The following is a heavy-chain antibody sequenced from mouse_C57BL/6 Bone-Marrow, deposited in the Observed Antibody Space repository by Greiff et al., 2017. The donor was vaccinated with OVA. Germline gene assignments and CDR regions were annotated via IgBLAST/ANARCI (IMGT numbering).Heavy chain of an antibody. CDR3: ARSGLLELDY. D-gene: IGHD3-1*01. J-gene: IGHJ4*01. CDR2: IDPSDSYT. V-gene: IGHV1-69*01. Sequence: QVQLKQSGAELVMPGASVKLSCKASGYTFTSYWMHWVKQRPGQGLEWIGEIDPSDSYTNYNQKFKGKSTLTVDKSSSTAYMQLSSLTSEDSAVYYCARSGLLELDYWGQGTSVTVSS. CDR1: GYTFTSYW.